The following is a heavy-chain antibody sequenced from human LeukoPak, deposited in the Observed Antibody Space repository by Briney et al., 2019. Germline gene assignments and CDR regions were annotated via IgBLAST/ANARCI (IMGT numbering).Heavy chain of an antibody. J-gene: IGHJ4*02. D-gene: IGHD7-27*01. V-gene: IGHV3-21*01. Sequence: GGSLRLSCAASGFTFSSYSMNWVRQAPGKGLEWVSSISSSSSSYIYYADSVKGRFTISRDNAKNSLYLQMNSLRAEDTAVYYCATLPGGWGSSLWGQGTLVTVSS. CDR1: GFTFSSYS. CDR3: ATLPGGWGSSL. CDR2: ISSSSSSYI.